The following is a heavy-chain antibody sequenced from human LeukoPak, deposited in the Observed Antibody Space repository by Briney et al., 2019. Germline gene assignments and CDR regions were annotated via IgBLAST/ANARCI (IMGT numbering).Heavy chain of an antibody. V-gene: IGHV3-30-3*01. CDR2: ISYDGSNN. CDR3: TSDTVDTAVGIDY. Sequence: GGSLRLSCAASGFTFSSYAMHWVRQAPGKGLEWVATISYDGSNNYYAVSVKGRFTISRDNAKNSLYLQMNSLRDEVTAVYYCTSDTVDTAVGIDYWGQGTLVTVSS. D-gene: IGHD5-18*01. CDR1: GFTFSSYA. J-gene: IGHJ4*02.